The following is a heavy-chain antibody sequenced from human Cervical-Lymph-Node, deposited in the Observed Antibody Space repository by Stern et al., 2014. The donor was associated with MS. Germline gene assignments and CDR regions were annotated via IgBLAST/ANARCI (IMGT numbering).Heavy chain of an antibody. Sequence: QEQLEESGAEVKKPGASVKVSCKASGYTFTSYDIHWVRQATGQGLEWMGWVCATSDTTGYAQKFQGRVTMTRNTSISAAYMELSSLRSEDTAVYYCAIEVGDTAMVNGMDVWGQGTTVTVSS. CDR1: GYTFTSYD. CDR2: VCATSDTT. J-gene: IGHJ6*02. V-gene: IGHV1-8*01. D-gene: IGHD5-18*01. CDR3: AIEVGDTAMVNGMDV.